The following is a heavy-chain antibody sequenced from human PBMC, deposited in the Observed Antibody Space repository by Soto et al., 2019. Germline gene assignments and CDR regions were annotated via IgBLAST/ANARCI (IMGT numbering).Heavy chain of an antibody. D-gene: IGHD4-4*01. CDR3: ARDPDSNLASGGINQTNWFDP. CDR1: GGTFSSYA. V-gene: IGHV1-69*01. J-gene: IGHJ5*02. CDR2: IIPNFGTA. Sequence: QVQLVQSGAEVKKPGSSVKVSCKASGGTFSSYAISWVRQAPGQGLEWMGGIIPNFGTANYAQKFQGRVTMTADESTSTAYMELSSLRSEDTAVYYCARDPDSNLASGGINQTNWFDPWGQGTLVTVSS.